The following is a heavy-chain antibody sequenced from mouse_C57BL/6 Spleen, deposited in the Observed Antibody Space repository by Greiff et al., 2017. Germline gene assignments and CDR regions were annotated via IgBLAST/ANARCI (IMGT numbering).Heavy chain of an antibody. CDR2: IDPSDSYT. J-gene: IGHJ4*01. CDR3: ARKVAMDY. D-gene: IGHD1-3*01. V-gene: IGHV1-50*01. Sequence: VQLQQPGAELVKPGASVKLSCKASGYTFTSYWMQWVKQRPGQGLEWIGEIDPSDSYTNYNQKFKGKATLTVDTSSSTAYMQLSSLTSEDSAVYYCARKVAMDYWGQGTSVTVSS. CDR1: GYTFTSYW.